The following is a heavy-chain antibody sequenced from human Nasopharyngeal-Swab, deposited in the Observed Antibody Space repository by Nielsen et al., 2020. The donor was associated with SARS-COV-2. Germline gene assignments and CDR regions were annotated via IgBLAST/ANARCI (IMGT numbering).Heavy chain of an antibody. V-gene: IGHV4-61*02. CDR2: IYTSGST. J-gene: IGHJ3*02. CDR3: ARVGTIAAAGLDAFDI. D-gene: IGHD6-13*01. CDR1: GGSISSGSYY. Sequence: SETLSLTCTVSGGSISSGSYYWSWIRQPAGKGLEWIGRIYTSGSTNYNPSLKSRVTMSVDTSKNQFSLKLSSVTAADTAVYYCARVGTIAAAGLDAFDIWGQGTMVTVSS.